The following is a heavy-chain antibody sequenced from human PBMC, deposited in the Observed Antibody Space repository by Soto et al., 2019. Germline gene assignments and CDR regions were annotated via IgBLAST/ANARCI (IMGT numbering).Heavy chain of an antibody. CDR2: IYSGGST. J-gene: IGHJ4*02. D-gene: IGHD6-19*01. CDR3: ARSGYSSGWYPGFDY. V-gene: IGHV3-53*04. CDR1: GFTVSSNY. Sequence: GGSLRLSCAASGFTVSSNYMSWVRQAPGKGLEWVSVIYSGGSTYYAGSVKGRFTISRHNSKNTLYLQMNSLRAEDTAVYYCARSGYSSGWYPGFDYWGQGTLVTVSS.